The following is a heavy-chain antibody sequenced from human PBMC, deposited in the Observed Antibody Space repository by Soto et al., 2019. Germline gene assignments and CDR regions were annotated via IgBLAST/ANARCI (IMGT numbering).Heavy chain of an antibody. CDR1: GGTFSSYA. D-gene: IGHD3-22*01. CDR2: IIPIFGTA. V-gene: IGHV1-69*06. J-gene: IGHJ4*02. Sequence: SVKVSCKASGGTFSSYAISWVRQAPGQGLEWMGGIIPIFGTANYAQKFQGRVTITADKSTSTAYMELSSLRSEDTAVYYCAREINDSSGYYYVYYWGQGTLVTVSS. CDR3: AREINDSSGYYYVYY.